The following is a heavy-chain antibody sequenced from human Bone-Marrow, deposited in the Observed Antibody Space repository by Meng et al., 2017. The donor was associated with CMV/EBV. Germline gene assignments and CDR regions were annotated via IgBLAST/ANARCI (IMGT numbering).Heavy chain of an antibody. V-gene: IGHV3-7*01. CDR1: GFTFSSYW. Sequence: GGSLRLSCAASGFTFSSYWMSWVRQAPGKGLEWVANIKQDGSEKYYVDSVKGRFTISRDNAKNSLYLQMNSLRAEDTAVYYCARAIYGSGSYYNERGSNDYWGQGTLVPSPQ. CDR3: ARAIYGSGSYYNERGSNDY. J-gene: IGHJ4*02. D-gene: IGHD3-10*01. CDR2: IKQDGSEK.